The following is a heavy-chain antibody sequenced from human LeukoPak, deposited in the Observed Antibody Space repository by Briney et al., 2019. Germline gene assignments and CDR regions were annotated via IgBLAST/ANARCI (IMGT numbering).Heavy chain of an antibody. CDR3: ARAASLGGDYGMDV. CDR1: GFTFSSYS. V-gene: IGHV3-21*01. Sequence: GGSLRHSCAPSGFTFSSYSMNWVRQAPGKGREWVSPISSSSSYIYYADSVKGRFTISRDNAKNSLYLQMNSLRAEDTAVYYCARAASLGGDYGMDVWGQGTTVTVSS. D-gene: IGHD2-21*01. CDR2: ISSSSSYI. J-gene: IGHJ6*02.